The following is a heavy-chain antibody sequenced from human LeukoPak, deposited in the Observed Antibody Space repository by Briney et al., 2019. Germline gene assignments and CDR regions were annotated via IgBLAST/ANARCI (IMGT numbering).Heavy chain of an antibody. J-gene: IGHJ3*02. CDR3: ATAVI. CDR2: VSKSSGTM. CDR1: GFTFSSYE. Sequence: GGSLRLSCEASGFTFSSYEMNWFRQAPGKGLEWVSYVSKSSGTMKNADSVKGRFTVSRDNAKNSLYLQMNSLTAEDTAVYYCATAVIRGRGTMVTVSS. V-gene: IGHV3-48*03.